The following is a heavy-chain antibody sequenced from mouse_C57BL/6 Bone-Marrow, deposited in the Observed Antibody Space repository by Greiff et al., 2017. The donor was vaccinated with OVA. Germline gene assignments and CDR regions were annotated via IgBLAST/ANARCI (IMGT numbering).Heavy chain of an antibody. CDR3: ARSRFPLYYFDY. CDR2: IYPGDGDT. CDR1: GYAFSSYW. D-gene: IGHD6-1*01. J-gene: IGHJ2*01. V-gene: IGHV1-80*01. Sequence: QVQLQQSGAELVKPGASVKISCKASGYAFSSYWMNWVKQRPGKGLEWIGQIYPGDGDTNYNGKFKGKATLTADKSSSTAYMQLSSLTSEDSAVYFCARSRFPLYYFDYWGQGTTLTVSS.